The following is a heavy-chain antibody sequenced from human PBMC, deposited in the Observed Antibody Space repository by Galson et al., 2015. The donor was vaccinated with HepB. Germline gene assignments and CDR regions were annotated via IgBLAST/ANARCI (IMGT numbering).Heavy chain of an antibody. CDR2: ISAYNGNT. CDR1: GYTFTSYG. Sequence: LVKVSCKASGYTFTSYGISWVRQAPGQGLEWMGWISAYNGNTNYAQKLQGRVTMTTDTSTSTAYMELRSLRSDDTAVYYCARDAGYSSSWPPRVDPWGQGTLVTVSS. D-gene: IGHD6-13*01. V-gene: IGHV1-18*01. J-gene: IGHJ5*02. CDR3: ARDAGYSSSWPPRVDP.